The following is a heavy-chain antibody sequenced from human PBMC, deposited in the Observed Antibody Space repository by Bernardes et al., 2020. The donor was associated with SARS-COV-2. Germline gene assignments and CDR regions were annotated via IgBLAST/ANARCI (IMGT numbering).Heavy chain of an antibody. D-gene: IGHD6-19*01. CDR3: ARVKGYSSGWLNYYYYYGMDV. CDR2: MNPNSGNT. V-gene: IGHV1-8*01. Sequence: ASVKASCKASGYTFTSYDINWVRQATGQGLEWMGWMNPNSGNTGYAQKFQGRVTMTRNTSISTAYMELSSLRSEDTAVYYCARVKGYSSGWLNYYYYYGMDVWGQGTTVTVSS. CDR1: GYTFTSYD. J-gene: IGHJ6*02.